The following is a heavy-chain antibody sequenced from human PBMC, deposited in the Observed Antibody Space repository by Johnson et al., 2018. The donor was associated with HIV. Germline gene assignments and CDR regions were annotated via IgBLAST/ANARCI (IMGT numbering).Heavy chain of an antibody. CDR1: GFTVSSNY. Sequence: VQLVESGGGLIQPGGSLRLSCAASGFTVSSNYMSWVRQAPGKGLEWVSVIYSGGSTIYYADSVKGRFTISRDNAKNSLYLQMNSLRAEDTAVYYCARAAYSGSHHDAFDIWGQGTMVTVSS. J-gene: IGHJ3*02. V-gene: IGHV3-53*01. CDR3: ARAAYSGSHHDAFDI. CDR2: IYSGGSTI. D-gene: IGHD1-26*01.